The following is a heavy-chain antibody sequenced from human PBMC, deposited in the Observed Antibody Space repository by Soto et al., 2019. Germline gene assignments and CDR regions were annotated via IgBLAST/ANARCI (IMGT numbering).Heavy chain of an antibody. CDR3: TTLFYADNYYYYMDV. V-gene: IGHV3-15*01. D-gene: IGHD4-17*01. CDR1: GFTFSNAW. CDR2: IKSKTDGGTT. Sequence: GGSLRLSCAASGFTFSNAWMSWVRQAPGKGLEWVGRIKSKTDGGTTDYAAPVKGRFTISRDDSKNTLYLQMNSLKTEDTAVYYCTTLFYADNYYYYMDVWGKGTTVTVSS. J-gene: IGHJ6*03.